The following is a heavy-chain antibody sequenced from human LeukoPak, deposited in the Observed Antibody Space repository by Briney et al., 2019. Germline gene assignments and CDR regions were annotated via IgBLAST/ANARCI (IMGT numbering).Heavy chain of an antibody. Sequence: GASVKVSCKASGYTFTGYYMHWVRQAPGQGLEWMGWINPNSGGTNYAQKFQGRVTMTRDTSISTAYMELSRLRSDDTAVYYCARGPEGIDAAFDIWGQGTMVTVSS. J-gene: IGHJ3*02. CDR2: INPNSGGT. D-gene: IGHD2/OR15-2a*01. V-gene: IGHV1-2*02. CDR1: GYTFTGYY. CDR3: ARGPEGIDAAFDI.